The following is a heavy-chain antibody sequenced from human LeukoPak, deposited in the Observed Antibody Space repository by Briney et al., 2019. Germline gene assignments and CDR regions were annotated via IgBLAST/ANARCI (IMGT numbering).Heavy chain of an antibody. V-gene: IGHV3-30*18. CDR1: GFTFSSYG. CDR3: AKDAFHLVWEGLYYFDY. D-gene: IGHD1-26*01. J-gene: IGHJ4*02. CDR2: ISYGGSNK. Sequence: PGGSLRLSCAASGFTFSSYGMHWVLQAPGKGLEWVAVISYGGSNKYYADSVKGRFTISRDNSKNTLYLQMNSLRAEDTAVYYCAKDAFHLVWEGLYYFDYWGQGTLVTVSS.